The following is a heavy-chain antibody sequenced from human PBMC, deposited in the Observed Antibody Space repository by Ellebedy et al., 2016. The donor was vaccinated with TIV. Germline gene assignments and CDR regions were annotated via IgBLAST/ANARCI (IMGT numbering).Heavy chain of an antibody. CDR3: VRAPNPPHYSYGMDV. J-gene: IGHJ6*02. CDR1: GGSISSTGFS. Sequence: MPSETLSLTCGVSGGSISSTGFSWSWVRQPPGKGLEWIGYIYHSGSTYYHPSLRSRVTISVDRSKNQFFLNLTAVTAADTAVYYCVRAPNPPHYSYGMDVWGQGTTVTVSS. CDR2: IYHSGST. V-gene: IGHV4-30-2*01. D-gene: IGHD2-8*01.